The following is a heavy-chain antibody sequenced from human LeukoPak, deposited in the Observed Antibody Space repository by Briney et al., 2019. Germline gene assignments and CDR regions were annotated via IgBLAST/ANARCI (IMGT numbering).Heavy chain of an antibody. V-gene: IGHV5-51*01. CDR1: GYSFTSYW. J-gene: IGHJ5*02. Sequence: GESLKISCKGSGYSFTSYWIGWVRQMPGKGLEWMGNIYPGDSDTRYSPSFQGQVTISADKSVSTAYLQWSSLKASDTAMYYCARGLSSSWYYNWFDPWGQGTLVTVSS. D-gene: IGHD6-13*01. CDR3: ARGLSSSWYYNWFDP. CDR2: IYPGDSDT.